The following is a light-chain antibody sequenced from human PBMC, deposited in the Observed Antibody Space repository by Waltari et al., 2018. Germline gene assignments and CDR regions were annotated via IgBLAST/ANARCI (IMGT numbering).Light chain of an antibody. CDR2: AAS. J-gene: IGKJ1*01. CDR3: QQSYSTPRT. V-gene: IGKV1-39*01. Sequence: DFQMTQSPCSLSASLGDRVTITCRASQNINTYLNWYQQKPGKAPNLLIYAASTLQNGVPLRFSGSGSGTDLTLTISSLQPEDFATYYCQQSYSTPRTFGQGTRVEIK. CDR1: QNINTY.